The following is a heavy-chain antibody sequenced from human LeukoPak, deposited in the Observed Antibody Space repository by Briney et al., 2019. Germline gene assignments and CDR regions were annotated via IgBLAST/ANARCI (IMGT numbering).Heavy chain of an antibody. V-gene: IGHV1-8*03. CDR2: MNPNSGNT. D-gene: IGHD3-16*01. Sequence: ASVKVSCKASGYTFTSYAMNWVRQATGQGLEWMGWMNPNSGNTGYAQKFQGRVTITRNTSISTAYMELSSLRSEDTAVYYCARRGDLGYYFDYWGQGTLVTVSS. J-gene: IGHJ4*02. CDR1: GYTFTSYA. CDR3: ARRGDLGYYFDY.